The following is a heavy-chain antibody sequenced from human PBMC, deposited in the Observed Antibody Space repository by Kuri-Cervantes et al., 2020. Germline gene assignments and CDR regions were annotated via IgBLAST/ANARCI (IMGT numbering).Heavy chain of an antibody. J-gene: IGHJ3*02. CDR1: GYTFISYG. CDR3: ARDAHFMGSIAFDI. D-gene: IGHD2-2*01. CDR2: INPNTGGT. Sequence: ASVKVSCKTSGYTFISYGITWVRQAPGQGLEWMGWINPNTGGTNYAQKFQGWVTMTRDTSISTAYMELSRLRSDDTAVYYCARDAHFMGSIAFDIWGQGTMVTVSS. V-gene: IGHV1-2*04.